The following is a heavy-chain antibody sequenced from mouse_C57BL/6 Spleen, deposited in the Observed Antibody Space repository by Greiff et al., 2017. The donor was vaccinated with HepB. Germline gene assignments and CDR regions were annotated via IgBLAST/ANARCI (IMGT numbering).Heavy chain of an antibody. CDR2: IDPANGNT. J-gene: IGHJ1*03. D-gene: IGHD1-1*01. Sequence: EVMLVESVAELVRPGASVKLSCTASGFNIKNTYMHWVKQRPEQGLEWIGRIDPANGNTKYAPKFQGKATITADTSSNTAYLQLSSLTSEDTAIYYCARSPYYYGSSYGYFDVWGTGTTVTVSS. V-gene: IGHV14-3*01. CDR3: ARSPYYYGSSYGYFDV. CDR1: GFNIKNTY.